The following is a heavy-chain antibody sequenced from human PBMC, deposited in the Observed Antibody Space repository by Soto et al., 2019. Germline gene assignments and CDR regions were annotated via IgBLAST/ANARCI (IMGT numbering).Heavy chain of an antibody. D-gene: IGHD6-13*01. CDR2: ISAYNGNT. V-gene: IGHV1-18*01. Sequence: ASVKVSCKASGYTFTIYGISCVLQAPFQGLEWMGWISAYNGNTNYAQKLQGRVTMTTDTSTSTAYMELRSLRSDDTAVYYCARDLRYSSSWSWWFDPWGQGTLVTVSS. CDR3: ARDLRYSSSWSWWFDP. CDR1: GYTFTIYG. J-gene: IGHJ5*02.